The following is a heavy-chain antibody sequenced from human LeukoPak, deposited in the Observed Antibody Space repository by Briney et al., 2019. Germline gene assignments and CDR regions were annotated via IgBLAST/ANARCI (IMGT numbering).Heavy chain of an antibody. CDR1: GYTFTNYW. CDR3: ARVLYSSDWLYYFDY. CDR2: IYPGDSDT. V-gene: IGHV5-51*01. D-gene: IGHD6-19*01. Sequence: GESLKISCKGSGYTFTNYWIGWVRQMPGKGLEWMAIIYPGDSDTTYDPAFQGQVTFSVDKSVSTAYRQWSSLKASDSVMSYCARVLYSSDWLYYFDYWGQGTLVTVSS. J-gene: IGHJ4*02.